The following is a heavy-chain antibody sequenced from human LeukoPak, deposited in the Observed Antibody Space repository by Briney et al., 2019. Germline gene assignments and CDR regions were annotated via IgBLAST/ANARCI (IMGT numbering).Heavy chain of an antibody. D-gene: IGHD3-16*01. CDR3: ARHYGP. CDR2: IYESGSA. J-gene: IGHJ5*02. Sequence: SETLSLTCTVSGGSISSSFNYWAWIRQPPGKGLEWIGSIYESGSAYYNPSLKNRITMSVDTSENQFSLKLTSVTAADTAVYYCARHYGPWGQGTLVTVSS. CDR1: GGSISSSFNY. V-gene: IGHV4-39*01.